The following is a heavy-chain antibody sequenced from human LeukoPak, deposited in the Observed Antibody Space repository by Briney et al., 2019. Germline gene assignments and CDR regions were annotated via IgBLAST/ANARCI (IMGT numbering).Heavy chain of an antibody. CDR2: ISPVSTYT. Sequence: GSLRLSCLASGFSFNSYTMNWVREAPGKGLEWVSTISPVSTYTWYAESVKGRFTISRDNPKNSLYLQMDSLRAEDTAVYYCVRDVSRRIGMDVWGQGTTVRVSS. CDR1: GFSFNSYT. D-gene: IGHD2/OR15-2a*01. CDR3: VRDVSRRIGMDV. J-gene: IGHJ6*02. V-gene: IGHV3-21*01.